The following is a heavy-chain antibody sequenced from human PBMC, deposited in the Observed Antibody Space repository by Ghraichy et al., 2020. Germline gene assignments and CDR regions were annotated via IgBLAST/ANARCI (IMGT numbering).Heavy chain of an antibody. CDR3: AREGMGYFDY. Sequence: GESLNISCAASGFTVSSNYMSWVRQAPGKGLEWVSVIYSGGSTYYADSVKGRFTISRDNSKNTLYLQMNSLRAEDTSVYYCAREGMGYFDYWGQGTLVTVSS. CDR1: GFTVSSNY. D-gene: IGHD3-16*01. J-gene: IGHJ4*02. CDR2: IYSGGST. V-gene: IGHV3-66*01.